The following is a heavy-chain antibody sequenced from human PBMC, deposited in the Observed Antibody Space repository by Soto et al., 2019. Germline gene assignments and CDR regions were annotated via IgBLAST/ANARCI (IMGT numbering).Heavy chain of an antibody. D-gene: IGHD6-13*01. Sequence: SETLSLTCAVYGGSFSGYYWSWIRQPPGKGLEWIGEINHSGSTNYNPSLKSRVTISVDTSKNQFSLKLSSVTAADTAVYYCARGGRWGLSSWYLRASYYGMDVWGQGTTVTVSS. CDR2: INHSGST. CDR3: ARGGRWGLSSWYLRASYYGMDV. J-gene: IGHJ6*02. V-gene: IGHV4-34*01. CDR1: GGSFSGYY.